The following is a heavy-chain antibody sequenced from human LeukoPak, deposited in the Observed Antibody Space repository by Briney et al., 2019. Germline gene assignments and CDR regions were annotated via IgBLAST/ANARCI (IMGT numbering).Heavy chain of an antibody. CDR3: ARGTRINYFDD. Sequence: SETLPLTCTVSFGSINSYYWSWIRQPPGKGLEWIGYIYYSGSTNYNPSLKSRVTISVDTSKNQFSLKLSSVTAADTAIYYCARGTRINYFDDWGQGTLATVSS. J-gene: IGHJ4*02. V-gene: IGHV4-59*08. D-gene: IGHD2/OR15-2a*01. CDR2: IYYSGST. CDR1: FGSINSYY.